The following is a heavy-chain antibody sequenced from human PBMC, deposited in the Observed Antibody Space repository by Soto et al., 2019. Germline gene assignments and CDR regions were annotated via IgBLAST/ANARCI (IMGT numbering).Heavy chain of an antibody. V-gene: IGHV4-31*03. D-gene: IGHD5-12*01. CDR3: ARRDSGYADYMDV. Sequence: QVQLQESGPGLVKPSQTLSLTCTVSGGSISSGGYYWSWIRQHPGKGLAWIGYTYYRGSTYYNPSLKSRVTISVDASKNQFSVKLSSVTAADTAVYYCARRDSGYADYMDVWGKGTTVTVSS. CDR1: GGSISSGGYY. J-gene: IGHJ6*03. CDR2: TYYRGST.